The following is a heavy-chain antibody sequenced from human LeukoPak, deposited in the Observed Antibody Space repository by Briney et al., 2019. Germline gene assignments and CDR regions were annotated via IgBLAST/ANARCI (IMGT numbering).Heavy chain of an antibody. CDR2: IYYSGST. Sequence: SETLSLTCTVSGGPISGYYWSWIRQPPGKGLERIGSIYYSGSTYYNPSLKSRVTISVDTSKNQFSLKLSSVTAADTAVYYCARRNDSGNLNWFDPWGQGTLVTVSS. V-gene: IGHV4-39*01. D-gene: IGHD1-26*01. CDR3: ARRNDSGNLNWFDP. CDR1: GGPISGYY. J-gene: IGHJ5*02.